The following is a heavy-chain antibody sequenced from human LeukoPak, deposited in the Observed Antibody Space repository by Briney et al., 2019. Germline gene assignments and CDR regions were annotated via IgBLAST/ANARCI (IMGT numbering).Heavy chain of an antibody. CDR1: GFTFSSYA. CDR3: AKDARLWIVVVPAAADY. J-gene: IGHJ4*02. V-gene: IGHV3-23*01. D-gene: IGHD2-2*01. Sequence: GGSLRLSCAASGFTFSSYAMSWVRQAPGQGLEWVSAISGSGGSTYYADSVKGRFTISRDNSKNTLYLQMNSLRAEDTAVYYCAKDARLWIVVVPAAADYWGQGTLVTVSS. CDR2: ISGSGGST.